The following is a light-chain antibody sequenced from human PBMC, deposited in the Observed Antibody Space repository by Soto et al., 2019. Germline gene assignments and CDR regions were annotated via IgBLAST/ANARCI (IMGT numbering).Light chain of an antibody. CDR1: QSISTW. J-gene: IGKJ3*01. Sequence: DIHMTQSPATLSASVGGRVTITCRASQSISTWLAWYQQKPGKAPKLLIYWASSLESGVPSRFSGSGSGTEFTLTISSLQPDDFATYYCQHYTTYSGTFGPGTKVDIK. CDR3: QHYTTYSGT. CDR2: WAS. V-gene: IGKV1-5*03.